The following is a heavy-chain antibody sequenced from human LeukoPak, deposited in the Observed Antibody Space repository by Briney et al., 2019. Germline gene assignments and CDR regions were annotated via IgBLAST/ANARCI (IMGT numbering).Heavy chain of an antibody. Sequence: SETLSITCAVSGYSISSGHYWGWIRQPPGRGLEWIGSIYHRGTTYYNPSLTSRVTISVDTSKNQFSLKLSSVTAADTAVYYCARTGGYYYGSATYYNPDYWGRGTLVTVSS. V-gene: IGHV4-38-2*01. CDR1: GYSISSGHY. J-gene: IGHJ4*02. CDR2: IYHRGTT. CDR3: ARTGGYYYGSATYYNPDY. D-gene: IGHD3-10*01.